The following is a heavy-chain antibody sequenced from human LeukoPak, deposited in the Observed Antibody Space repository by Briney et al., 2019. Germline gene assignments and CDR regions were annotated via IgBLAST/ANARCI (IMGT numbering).Heavy chain of an antibody. CDR2: INHSGST. D-gene: IGHD3-3*01. J-gene: IGHJ5*02. CDR3: ARGDTIFGVVPFDP. V-gene: IGHV4-34*01. Sequence: SETLSLTCAVYGGSFSGYYWSWIRQPPGKGLEWIREINHSGSTNYNPSLKSRVTISVDTSKNQFSLKLSSVTAADTAVYYCARGDTIFGVVPFDPWGQGTLVTVSS. CDR1: GGSFSGYY.